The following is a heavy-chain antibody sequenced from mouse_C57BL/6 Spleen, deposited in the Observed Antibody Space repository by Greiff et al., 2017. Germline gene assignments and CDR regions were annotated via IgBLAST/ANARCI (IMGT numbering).Heavy chain of an antibody. CDR1: GFTFSDYG. CDR2: ISSGSSTI. D-gene: IGHD1-1*01. Sequence: VQLKESGGGLVKPGGSLKLSCAASGFTFSDYGMHWVRQAPEKGLEWVAYISSGSSTIYYADTVKGRFTISRDNAKNTLFLQMTSLRSEDTAMYYCARLRYPMPYWGQGTSVTVSS. CDR3: ARLRYPMPY. V-gene: IGHV5-17*01. J-gene: IGHJ4*01.